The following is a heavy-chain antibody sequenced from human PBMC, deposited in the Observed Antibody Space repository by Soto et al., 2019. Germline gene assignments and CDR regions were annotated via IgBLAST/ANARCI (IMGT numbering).Heavy chain of an antibody. CDR1: GFSLSIYG. D-gene: IGHD1-26*01. CDR3: AKPYSGSPPKNFDY. J-gene: IGHJ4*01. Sequence: HPGGSLRLSCVASGFSLSIYGMYWVRQAPGKGLEWVAAISYDGSNKYYVDSVRGRFTISRDNSKNTVYLQMNSLRAEDTAVYYCAKPYSGSPPKNFDYWGQGTLVTVSS. CDR2: ISYDGSNK. V-gene: IGHV3-30*18.